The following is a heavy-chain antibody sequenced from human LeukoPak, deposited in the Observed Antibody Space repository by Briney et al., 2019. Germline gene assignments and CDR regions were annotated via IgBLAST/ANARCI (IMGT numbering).Heavy chain of an antibody. CDR1: GFTFTSYW. CDR2: INLDGTQT. V-gene: IGHV3-7*05. D-gene: IGHD6-19*01. CDR3: ARYFNPAGYSSGWSTLVY. J-gene: IGHJ4*02. Sequence: PGGSLRLSCVASGFTFTSYWMSWVRQAPGKGLEWVANINLDGTQTYYVDSVKGRFTISRDNTKNSLYLQMNSLRAEDTALYYCARYFNPAGYSSGWSTLVYWGQGTLVTVSS.